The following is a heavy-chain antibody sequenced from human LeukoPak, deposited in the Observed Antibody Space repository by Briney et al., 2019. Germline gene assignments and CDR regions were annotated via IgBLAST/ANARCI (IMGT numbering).Heavy chain of an antibody. CDR2: IYYSGST. J-gene: IGHJ4*02. Sequence: ETSETLSLTCTVSGGSINNYYWSWIRQPPGKGLEWIGYIYYSGSTNYNPSLKSRVTISVDTSKNQFSLKLSSVTAADTALYYCARLRYTTGWYYFDYWGQGTLVTVSS. D-gene: IGHD6-19*01. CDR3: ARLRYTTGWYYFDY. V-gene: IGHV4-59*08. CDR1: GGSINNYY.